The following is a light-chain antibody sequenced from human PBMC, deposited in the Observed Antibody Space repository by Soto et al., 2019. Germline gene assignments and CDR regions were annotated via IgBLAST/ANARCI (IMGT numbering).Light chain of an antibody. J-gene: IGLJ1*01. CDR2: DVS. V-gene: IGLV2-11*01. CDR3: CSYAGSYIFYD. Sequence: QSALTQPRSVSGSPGQSVTISCTGTSSDVGGYNYVSWYQQHPGKAPKLMIYDVSRRPSGVPDRSSGSKSGNTASLTISGLQAEDEADYYCCSYAGSYIFYDFGTGTKVTVL. CDR1: SSDVGGYNY.